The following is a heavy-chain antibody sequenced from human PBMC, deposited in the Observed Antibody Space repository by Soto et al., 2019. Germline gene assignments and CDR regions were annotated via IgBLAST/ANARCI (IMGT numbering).Heavy chain of an antibody. CDR2: IYPGDSDT. CDR1: GYSFTSYW. CDR3: ACSYPDDYYYYGMDV. V-gene: IGHV5-51*01. J-gene: IGHJ6*02. Sequence: GESLKISCKGSGYSFTSYWIGWVRQMPGKGLEWMGIIYPGDSDTRYSPSFQGQVTISADKSISTAYLQWSSLKASDTAMYYCACSYPDDYYYYGMDVWGQGTTVTVSS.